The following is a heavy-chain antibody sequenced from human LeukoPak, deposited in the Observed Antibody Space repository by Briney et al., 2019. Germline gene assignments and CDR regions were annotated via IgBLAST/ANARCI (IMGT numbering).Heavy chain of an antibody. CDR2: TSSSSRTI. D-gene: IGHD5-18*01. V-gene: IGHV3-48*04. CDR1: GFTFRSYS. CDR3: ARSYSYGGIHY. J-gene: IGHJ4*02. Sequence: PGGSLRLSCAASGFTFRSYSMNWVGQAPGKGRKGVAYTSSSSRTIHYADSAKGRFTISRDNAKNSLYLQMNSLRAEDTAVYYCARSYSYGGIHYWGQGTLVTVSS.